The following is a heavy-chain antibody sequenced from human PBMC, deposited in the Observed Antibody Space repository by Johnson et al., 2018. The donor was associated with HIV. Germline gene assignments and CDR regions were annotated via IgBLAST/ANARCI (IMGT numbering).Heavy chain of an antibody. CDR1: GFTFSSSG. V-gene: IGHV3-30*18. Sequence: QVQVVESGGGVVQPGRSLRLSCAASGFTFSSSGMHWVRQAPGKGLAWVAVISYDGSNKYYADSVTGRFTISRDNYKHTVYLQMNSLRVEDTALYYCAKDRAVPDDGYNDYAFDIWGQGTMVTVSS. D-gene: IGHD5-24*01. CDR2: ISYDGSNK. J-gene: IGHJ3*02. CDR3: AKDRAVPDDGYNDYAFDI.